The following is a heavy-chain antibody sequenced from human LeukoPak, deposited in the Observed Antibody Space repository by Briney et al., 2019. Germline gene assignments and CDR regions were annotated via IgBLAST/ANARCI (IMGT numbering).Heavy chain of an antibody. CDR2: INPNSGGT. CDR3: ARALGSTVTTRRSNFDY. V-gene: IGHV1-2*02. Sequence: ASVKVSCKASGYTFTDYYIHWVRQAPGQGLEWMGWINPNSGGTNYAQKFQGRVTMTRDTSISTAYMELSRLRSDDTAVYYCARALGSTVTTRRSNFDYWGQGTLVTVSS. D-gene: IGHD4-17*01. CDR1: GYTFTDYY. J-gene: IGHJ4*02.